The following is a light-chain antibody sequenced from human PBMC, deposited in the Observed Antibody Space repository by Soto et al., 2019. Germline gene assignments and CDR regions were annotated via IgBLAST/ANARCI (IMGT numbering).Light chain of an antibody. V-gene: IGKV1-9*01. J-gene: IGKJ3*01. CDR1: QGISSF. CDR3: QQVNSYPFT. CDR2: GAS. Sequence: DTQLTQSPPYLSASVGDRVTIICRASQGISSFLAWYQQKPGRAPKLLVYGASTVERGVPSRFSGSGSGAEFTLTISSLQPEDFATYYCQQVNSYPFTFGPGTRVDIK.